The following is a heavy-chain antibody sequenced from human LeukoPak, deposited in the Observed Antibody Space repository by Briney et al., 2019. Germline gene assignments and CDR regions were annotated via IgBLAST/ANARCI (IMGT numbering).Heavy chain of an antibody. CDR2: ISPSGGIV. CDR3: ASGNTYGLDN. J-gene: IGHJ4*02. CDR1: AFTFSTSE. Sequence: GGSLRLSCADSAFTFSTSEMNWVRQAPGKGLDWVSYISPSGGIVYYADSVKGRFTVSRDNAKNSLYLQMSSLRAEDTAVYYCASGNTYGLDNWGQGTLVTVSS. V-gene: IGHV3-48*03. D-gene: IGHD5-18*01.